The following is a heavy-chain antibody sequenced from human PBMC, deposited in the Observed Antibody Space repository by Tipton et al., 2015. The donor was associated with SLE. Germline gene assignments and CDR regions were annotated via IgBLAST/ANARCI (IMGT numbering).Heavy chain of an antibody. D-gene: IGHD6-19*01. V-gene: IGHV4-59*01. CDR3: ARGGAVAAYYYYGMDV. J-gene: IGHJ6*02. Sequence: LRLSCTVSGGSISSYYWSWIRQPPGKGLEWIGYIYYSGSTNYNPSLKSRVTISVDTSKNQFSLKLSSVTAADTAVYYCARGGAVAAYYYYGMDVWGQGTTVTVSS. CDR1: GGSISSYY. CDR2: IYYSGST.